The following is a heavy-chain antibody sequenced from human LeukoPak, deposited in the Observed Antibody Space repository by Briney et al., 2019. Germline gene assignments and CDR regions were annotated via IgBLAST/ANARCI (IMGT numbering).Heavy chain of an antibody. CDR1: GYTFTSYD. V-gene: IGHV1-8*03. Sequence: ASVTVSCKASGYTFTSYDINWVRQATGQGVEWMGWMNPNSGSTGYAQKFQGRVTITRNTSISTAYMELSGLRSEDTAVYYCARGRSTGYPYYFEYWGQGTLVTVSS. D-gene: IGHD5-12*01. CDR3: ARGRSTGYPYYFEY. CDR2: MNPNSGST. J-gene: IGHJ4*02.